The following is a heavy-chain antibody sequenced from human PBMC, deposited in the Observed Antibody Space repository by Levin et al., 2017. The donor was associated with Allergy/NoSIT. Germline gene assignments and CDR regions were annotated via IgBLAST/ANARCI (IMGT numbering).Heavy chain of an antibody. Sequence: GGSLRLSCTATGFTSGDYAMSWFRQAPGKGLEWVGFVRSKLYGGTTEYAASVKGRFTISKDDSKSIAYLQMSSLNTEDTAVYYCTRGGMEVVAAAMVDKRNWFDPWGQGTQVTVSS. V-gene: IGHV3-49*03. J-gene: IGHJ5*02. CDR2: VRSKLYGGTT. CDR3: TRGGMEVVAAAMVDKRNWFDP. CDR1: GFTSGDYA. D-gene: IGHD2-2*01.